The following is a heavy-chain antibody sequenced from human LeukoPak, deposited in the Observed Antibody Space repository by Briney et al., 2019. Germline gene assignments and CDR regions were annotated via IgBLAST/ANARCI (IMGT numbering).Heavy chain of an antibody. J-gene: IGHJ4*02. CDR3: ARWAKQRGTDPTIAAGDY. D-gene: IGHD6-13*01. V-gene: IGHV4-39*07. Sequence: PSETLSLTCTVSGGSISSSSYYWGWIRQPPGKGLEGIGSIYYSGSTYYNPSLKSRVTISVDTSKNQFSLKLSSVTAADTAVYYCARWAKQRGTDPTIAAGDYWGQGTLVTVSS. CDR1: GGSISSSSYY. CDR2: IYYSGST.